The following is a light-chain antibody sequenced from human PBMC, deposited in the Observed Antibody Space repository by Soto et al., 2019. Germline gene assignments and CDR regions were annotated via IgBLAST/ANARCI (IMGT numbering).Light chain of an antibody. V-gene: IGLV2-11*01. J-gene: IGLJ1*01. CDR1: SNDVGSYDY. CDR2: NVN. CDR3: CSYKTVPFV. Sequence: QSALIQPPAVSGSPGQSVTISCTGTSNDVGSYDYVSWYQQHPGTVPKPMIYNVNTQPSGVPGRFSGSKSGHTASMTISGLQAEDEADYYFCSYKTVPFVFGTGTKVTVL.